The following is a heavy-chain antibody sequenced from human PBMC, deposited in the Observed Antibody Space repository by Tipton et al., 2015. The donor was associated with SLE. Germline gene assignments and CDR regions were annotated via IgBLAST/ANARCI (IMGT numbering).Heavy chain of an antibody. CDR2: IYYSGST. D-gene: IGHD1-1*01. J-gene: IGHJ4*02. Sequence: TLSLTCTVSGGSISSYYWSWIRQPPGKGLEWIGYIYYSGSTNYNPSLKSRVTISVDTSKNQFSLKLSSVTAADTAVYYCAGPNWNPVEEAGDYWGQGTLVTVSS. CDR3: AGPNWNPVEEAGDY. V-gene: IGHV4-59*01. CDR1: GGSISSYY.